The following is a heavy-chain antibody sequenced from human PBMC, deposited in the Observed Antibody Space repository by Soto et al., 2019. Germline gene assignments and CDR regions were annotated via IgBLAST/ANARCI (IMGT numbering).Heavy chain of an antibody. Sequence: SETLSLTCAVYGGSFSGYYWSWIRQPPGKGLEWIGEVNHSGSTNYNPSLKSRVTISVDTSKNQFSLKLSSVTAADTAVYYCARVPAKWELLFFDYWGQGTLVTVSS. CDR1: GGSFSGYY. J-gene: IGHJ4*02. CDR2: VNHSGST. D-gene: IGHD1-26*01. CDR3: ARVPAKWELLFFDY. V-gene: IGHV4-34*01.